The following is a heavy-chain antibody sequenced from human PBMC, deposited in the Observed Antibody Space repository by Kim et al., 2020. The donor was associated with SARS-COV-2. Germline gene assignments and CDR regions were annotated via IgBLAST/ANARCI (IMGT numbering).Heavy chain of an antibody. CDR3: TSKYYYDSSGYYYADW. CDR1: GYSISSGYF. V-gene: IGHV4-38-2*02. CDR2: IYHTGST. Sequence: SETLSLTCTVSGYSISSGYFWGWIRQFPGKGLEWIGSIYHTGSTYYNPSLRSRVTISTDTSKNQFSLRLNSVTAADTAVYYCTSKYYYDSSGYYYADWWGQGTLVTVSS. D-gene: IGHD3-22*01. J-gene: IGHJ4*02.